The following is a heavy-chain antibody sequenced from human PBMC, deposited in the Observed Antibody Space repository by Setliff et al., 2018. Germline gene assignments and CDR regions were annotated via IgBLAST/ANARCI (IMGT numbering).Heavy chain of an antibody. CDR1: GASIRNNYY. J-gene: IGHJ4*02. D-gene: IGHD2-8*01. Sequence: SETLSLTCAVSGASIRNNYYWGWIRQSPGTGLEWIGSIFYNGMAYYNPSLKSRVTMSVDTSKNQFSLNLTSVTAADTAVYYCARGGVLGTGDFDYWGQGTLVTVSS. V-gene: IGHV4-39*01. CDR2: IFYNGMA. CDR3: ARGGVLGTGDFDY.